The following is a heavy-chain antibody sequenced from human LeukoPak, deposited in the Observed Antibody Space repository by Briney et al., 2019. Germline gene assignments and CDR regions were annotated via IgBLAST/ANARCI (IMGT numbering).Heavy chain of an antibody. CDR2: IYSGGST. CDR1: GFTVSSNY. Sequence: GGSLRLSCAASGFTVSSNYMSWVRQAPGKGLEWVSVIYSGGSTYYADSVKGRFTISRDNSKNTLCLQMNSLRAEDTAVYYCARDRAGSGWFDYWGQGTLATVSS. V-gene: IGHV3-66*01. D-gene: IGHD6-19*01. J-gene: IGHJ5*01. CDR3: ARDRAGSGWFDY.